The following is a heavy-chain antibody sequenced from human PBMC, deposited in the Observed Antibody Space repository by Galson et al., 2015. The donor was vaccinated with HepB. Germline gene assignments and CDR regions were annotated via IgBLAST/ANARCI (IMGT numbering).Heavy chain of an antibody. CDR3: ARVGSSSWYDY. CDR1: GYTFTSYY. CDR2: INPSGGST. Sequence: SVKVSCKASGYTFTSYYMHWVRQAPGQGLEWMGIINPSGGSTSYAQKFQGRVTITADKSTSTAYMELSSLRSEDTAVYYCARVGSSSWYDYWGQGTLVTVSS. D-gene: IGHD6-13*01. V-gene: IGHV1-46*01. J-gene: IGHJ4*02.